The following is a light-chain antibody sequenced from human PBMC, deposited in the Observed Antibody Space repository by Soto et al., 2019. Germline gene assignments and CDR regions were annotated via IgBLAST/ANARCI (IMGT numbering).Light chain of an antibody. CDR3: QQYDKLPIT. J-gene: IGKJ4*01. Sequence: DIQMTQSPSSLFASVGDRVTITCQASQDISNYLTWYQQKPGNAPKLLIYDASKLETGVPTRFSGSGSGTDTTFTISSRQPEDIASYYYQQYDKLPITFGGGTKVEIK. CDR2: DAS. V-gene: IGKV1-33*01. CDR1: QDISNY.